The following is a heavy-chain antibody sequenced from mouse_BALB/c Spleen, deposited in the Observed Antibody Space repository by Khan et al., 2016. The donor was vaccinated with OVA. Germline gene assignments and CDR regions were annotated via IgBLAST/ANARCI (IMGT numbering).Heavy chain of an antibody. Sequence: VQLQQSGPGLVKPSQSLSLTCTVTGYSITSDYAWNWIRQFPGNKLEWMGYISYSGSTSYNPSLKSRISITRDTSKNQFFLQLNSVTTEDTATYYCARWDYYGSSYEYYAMDYWGQGTSVTVSS. V-gene: IGHV3-2*02. CDR1: GYSITSDYA. CDR2: ISYSGST. J-gene: IGHJ4*01. CDR3: ARWDYYGSSYEYYAMDY. D-gene: IGHD1-1*01.